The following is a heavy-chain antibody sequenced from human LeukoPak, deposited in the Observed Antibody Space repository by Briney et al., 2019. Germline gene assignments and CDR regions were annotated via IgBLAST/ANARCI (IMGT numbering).Heavy chain of an antibody. CDR2: INPSDSDT. CDR3: AKTYYYDSSGYYFDY. V-gene: IGHV5-51*01. Sequence: GESLRISCKGSGFSFTSNWIGWVRRMPGKGLEWMGMINPSDSDTRYSPSFQGQVSISVDKAINTAYLHWISQKASDTAMYYCAKTYYYDSSGYYFDYWGQGALVTVSS. CDR1: GFSFTSNW. J-gene: IGHJ4*02. D-gene: IGHD3-22*01.